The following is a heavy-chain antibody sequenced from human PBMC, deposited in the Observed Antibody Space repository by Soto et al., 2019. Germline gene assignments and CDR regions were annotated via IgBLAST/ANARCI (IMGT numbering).Heavy chain of an antibody. J-gene: IGHJ6*03. CDR1: GFTFSSYA. Sequence: GGSLRLSCAASGFTFSSYAMSWVRQAPGKGLEWVSAISGSGGSTYYADSVKGRFTISRDNSKNTLYLQMNSLRAEDTAVYYCARLSVFILPLNKYYYYYYMDVWGKGTTVTVSS. V-gene: IGHV3-23*01. CDR2: ISGSGGST. CDR3: ARLSVFILPLNKYYYYYYMDV. D-gene: IGHD1-26*01.